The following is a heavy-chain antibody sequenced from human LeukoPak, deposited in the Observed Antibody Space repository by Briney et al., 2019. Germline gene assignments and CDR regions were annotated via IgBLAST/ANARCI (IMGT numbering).Heavy chain of an antibody. CDR2: ISGSGGST. CDR1: GFTFSSYA. D-gene: IGHD3-10*01. J-gene: IGHJ6*03. V-gene: IGHV3-23*01. CDR3: ARAITMVRGVPGYYYYYYMDV. Sequence: GGSLRLSCAASGFTFSSYAMSWVRQAPGKGLEWVSAISGSGGSTYYADSVKGRFTISRDNSKNTLYLQMNSLRAEDTAVYFCARAITMVRGVPGYYYYYYMDVWGKGTTVTVSS.